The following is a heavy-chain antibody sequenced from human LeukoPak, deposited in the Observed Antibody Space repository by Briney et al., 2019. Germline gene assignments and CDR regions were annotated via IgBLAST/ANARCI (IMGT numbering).Heavy chain of an antibody. Sequence: GGSLRLSCEASGFTFSGYDMHWVRQGIGKGLEWVSGIGTAGDTYYSDSVKGRFTISRENAKNSLFLQMNILRDGDTAMCFCARSSGIAAALDFWGQGTLVTVSS. D-gene: IGHD6-13*01. J-gene: IGHJ4*02. V-gene: IGHV3-13*01. CDR1: GFTFSGYD. CDR3: ARSSGIAAALDF. CDR2: IGTAGDT.